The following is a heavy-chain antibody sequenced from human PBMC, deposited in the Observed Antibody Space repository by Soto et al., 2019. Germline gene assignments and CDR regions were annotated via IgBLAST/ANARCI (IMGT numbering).Heavy chain of an antibody. CDR1: GFTFSSYG. J-gene: IGHJ4*02. D-gene: IGHD6-13*01. V-gene: IGHV3-33*01. CDR3: ARDSSSWSRSGDY. CDR2: IWYDGSNK. Sequence: GGSLRLSCAASGFTFSSYGMHWVRQAPGKGLEWVAVIWYDGSNKYYADSVKGRFTISRDNSKNTLYLQMNSLRAEDTAVYYCARDSSSWSRSGDYWGQGTLVTVSS.